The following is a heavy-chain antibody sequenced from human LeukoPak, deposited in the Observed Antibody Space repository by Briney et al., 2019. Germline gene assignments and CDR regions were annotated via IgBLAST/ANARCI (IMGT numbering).Heavy chain of an antibody. Sequence: PSETLSLTCTVSGGSISSYYWSWIRQPPGKGLEWIGYIYYSGSTNYNPSLKSRVIISSDTSKNQFSLKLSSVTAADTAVYYCARGARIAVAVNFDYWGQGTLVTVSS. CDR3: ARGARIAVAVNFDY. CDR2: IYYSGST. V-gene: IGHV4-59*08. CDR1: GGSISSYY. J-gene: IGHJ4*02. D-gene: IGHD6-19*01.